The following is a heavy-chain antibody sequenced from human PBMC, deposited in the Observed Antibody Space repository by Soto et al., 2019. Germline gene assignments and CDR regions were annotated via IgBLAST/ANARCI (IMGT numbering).Heavy chain of an antibody. Sequence: QVQLVESGGGVVQPGRSLRLSCAASGFTFWNYGMHWVRQAPGKGPEWVATIWNNGNRKYYADLVTGRFTISRDNSRNTLYLEMNSLRGEDTAVYYCARAASTTAVNWCDPWGQGTQVTVSP. CDR2: IWNNGNRK. J-gene: IGHJ5*02. CDR1: GFTFWNYG. D-gene: IGHD2-2*01. CDR3: ARAASTTAVNWCDP. V-gene: IGHV3-33*01.